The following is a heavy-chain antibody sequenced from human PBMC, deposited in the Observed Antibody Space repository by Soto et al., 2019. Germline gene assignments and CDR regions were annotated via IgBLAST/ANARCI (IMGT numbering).Heavy chain of an antibody. V-gene: IGHV3-48*01. CDR2: ISSSSSTI. CDR3: ARDYKVPYYYYYMDV. D-gene: IGHD1-1*01. CDR1: GFTFSSYG. J-gene: IGHJ6*03. Sequence: PGGSLRLSCAASGFTFSSYGMHWVRQAPGKGLEWVSYISSSSSTIYYADSVKGRFTISRDNAKNSLYLQMNSLRAEDTAVYYCARDYKVPYYYYYMDVWGKGTTVTVSS.